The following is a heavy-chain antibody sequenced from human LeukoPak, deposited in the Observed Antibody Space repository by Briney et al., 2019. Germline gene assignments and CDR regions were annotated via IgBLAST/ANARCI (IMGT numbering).Heavy chain of an antibody. CDR2: INPSGGST. CDR3: ARFSGSYYYFDY. V-gene: IGHV1-46*01. J-gene: IGHJ4*02. Sequence: ASVKVSCKVSGYTLTELSMHWVRQAPGQGLEWMGIINPSGGSTTYAQKFQGRVTMTRDTSTSTAYMELSSLRSEDTAVYYCARFSGSYYYFDYWGQGTLVTVSS. CDR1: GYTLTELS. D-gene: IGHD1-26*01.